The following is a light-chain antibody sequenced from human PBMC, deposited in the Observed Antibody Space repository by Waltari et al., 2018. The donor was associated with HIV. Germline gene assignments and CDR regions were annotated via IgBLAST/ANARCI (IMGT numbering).Light chain of an antibody. CDR3: HRHGFSFRT. V-gene: IGKV3-20*01. CDR2: GAS. CDR1: QTVSSTH. J-gene: IGKJ1*01. Sequence: VLTQSPGTLSLSPGERATLSCRASQTVSSTHLAWYQQKSGQSPRLLIYGASSRATGIPERFSGSGSGTDFTLTISRLEPEDFAVYYCHRHGFSFRTFGQGTKVEI.